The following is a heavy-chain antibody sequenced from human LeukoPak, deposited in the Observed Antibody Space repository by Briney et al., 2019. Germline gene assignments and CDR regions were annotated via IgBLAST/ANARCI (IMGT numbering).Heavy chain of an antibody. CDR1: GFTFSSYA. V-gene: IGHV3-30-3*01. Sequence: GGSLRLSCAASGFTFSSYAMHWVRQAPGKGLEWVAVISYDGSNKYYADSVKGRFTISRDNSKNTLYLQMNSLRAEDTAVYYCARDRGRYSSSWQPFDYWGQGTLVTVSS. CDR2: ISYDGSNK. D-gene: IGHD6-13*01. CDR3: ARDRGRYSSSWQPFDY. J-gene: IGHJ4*02.